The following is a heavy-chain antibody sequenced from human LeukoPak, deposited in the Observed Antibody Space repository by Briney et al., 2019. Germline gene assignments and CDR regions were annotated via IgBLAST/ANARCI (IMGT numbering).Heavy chain of an antibody. J-gene: IGHJ6*02. V-gene: IGHV1-46*01. CDR3: ARSHYYYGMDV. Sequence: ASVTVSCKASGYAFTSYYMHWVRQAPGQGLEWMGIINPSGGSTSYAQKFQGRVTMTRDTSTSTVYMELSRLRSEDTAVYYCARSHYYYGMDVWGQGTTVTVSS. CDR2: INPSGGST. CDR1: GYAFTSYY.